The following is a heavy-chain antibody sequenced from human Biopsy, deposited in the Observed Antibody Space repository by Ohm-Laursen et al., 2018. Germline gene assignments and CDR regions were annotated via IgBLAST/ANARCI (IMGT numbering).Heavy chain of an antibody. Sequence: ASVKVSCKVSGYTLTALSMHWVRQAPGRGLEWMGGFAPENGKTIYAQKFQGRITMTEDTSTDTAYMELSSLRSEDTAVYYCAADINVWNVNYWGHGTQVTVSS. CDR1: GYTLTALS. CDR2: FAPENGKT. V-gene: IGHV1-24*01. CDR3: AADINVWNVNY. D-gene: IGHD1-1*01. J-gene: IGHJ4*01.